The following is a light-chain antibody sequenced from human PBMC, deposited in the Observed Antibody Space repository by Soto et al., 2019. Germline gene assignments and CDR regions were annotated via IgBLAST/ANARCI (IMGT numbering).Light chain of an antibody. CDR1: QNVRTL. CDR3: QQHSHWPPWT. CDR2: GAS. J-gene: IGKJ1*01. V-gene: IGKV3-11*01. Sequence: EVVLTQSPATLSLSPGERATLSCRASQNVRTLLDWYQQKPGQAPRLLIYGASNRATGIPARFSGSGSGTDFTLTISSLVPEEFAVYYCQQHSHWPPWTFGQGTRVEIQ.